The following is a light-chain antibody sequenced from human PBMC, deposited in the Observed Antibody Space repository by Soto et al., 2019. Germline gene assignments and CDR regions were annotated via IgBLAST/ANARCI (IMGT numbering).Light chain of an antibody. J-gene: IGKJ5*01. Sequence: DIRMTQSPSSLSASVGDRVTITCRASQSSSSYLNWYQQKPGKAPKLLIYAASSLQSGVPSRFSGSGSGTDFTLTISSLQPEDFATYYCQQSYSTPITFGQGTRLEIK. CDR1: QSSSSY. CDR2: AAS. V-gene: IGKV1-39*01. CDR3: QQSYSTPIT.